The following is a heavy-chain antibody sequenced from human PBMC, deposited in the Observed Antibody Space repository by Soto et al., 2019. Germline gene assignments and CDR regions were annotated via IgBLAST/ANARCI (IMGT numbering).Heavy chain of an antibody. V-gene: IGHV3-21*01. CDR1: GFTFSSYS. CDR2: ISSSSSYI. D-gene: IGHD1-1*01. CDR3: ARDFRPERREIYYYYYMDV. J-gene: IGHJ6*03. Sequence: GGSLRLSCAASGFTFSSYSMNWVRQAPGKGLEWVSSISSSSSYIYYADSVKGRFTISRDNAKNSLYLQMNSLRAEDTAVYYCARDFRPERREIYYYYYMDVWGKGTTVTVSS.